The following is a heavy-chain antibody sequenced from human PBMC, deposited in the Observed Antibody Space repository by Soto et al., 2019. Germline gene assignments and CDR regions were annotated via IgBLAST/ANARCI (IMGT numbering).Heavy chain of an antibody. Sequence: PSETLSLTCTVSGGAISSYYWGRIRQSPGKGLEWIGYIYYHGSTKYNPSLKSRVTISVDRSKNQFSLNLKSVTAADTAVYFCAQRAEGRVEAVFAYWGQGLLVTVSS. CDR1: GGAISSYY. CDR3: AQRAEGRVEAVFAY. CDR2: IYYHGST. V-gene: IGHV4-59*01. D-gene: IGHD3-10*01. J-gene: IGHJ4*02.